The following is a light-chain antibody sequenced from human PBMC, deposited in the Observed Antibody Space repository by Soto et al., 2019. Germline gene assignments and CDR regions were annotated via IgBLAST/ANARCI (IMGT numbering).Light chain of an antibody. Sequence: EIGVRHWPRSLLLKQGERATLSCRASQNVDSNYLAWYQQKPGQAPRIIIFGASGRATGIPDRFSGSGSGTDFTLTISRLEPEAFALYYCQQSGRLSWTFGQGTKVDIK. J-gene: IGKJ1*01. V-gene: IGKV3-20*01. CDR3: QQSGRLSWT. CDR2: GAS. CDR1: QNVDSNY.